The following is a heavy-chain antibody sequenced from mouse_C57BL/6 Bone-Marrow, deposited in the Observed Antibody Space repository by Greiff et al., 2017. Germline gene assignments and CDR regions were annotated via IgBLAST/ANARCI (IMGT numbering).Heavy chain of an antibody. J-gene: IGHJ4*01. D-gene: IGHD1-1*01. V-gene: IGHV1-52*01. CDR3: AGDGGSSYGAMDY. CDR2: IDPSDSET. CDR1: GYTFTSYW. Sequence: QVQLQQPGAELVRPGSSVKLSCKASGYTFTSYWMHWVKQRPIQGLEWIGNIDPSDSETHYNQKFKDKATLTVDKSSSTAYMQLSSLPSEDSAVYYCAGDGGSSYGAMDYWGQGTSVTVSS.